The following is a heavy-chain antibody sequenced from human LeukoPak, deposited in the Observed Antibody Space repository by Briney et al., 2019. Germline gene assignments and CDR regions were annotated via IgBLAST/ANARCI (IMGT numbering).Heavy chain of an antibody. J-gene: IGHJ3*02. CDR3: TREKYYYDSSGYLDAFDI. D-gene: IGHD3-22*01. CDR2: IKQDGSEK. V-gene: IGHV3-7*01. Sequence: GGSLRLSCAASGFTFSSYWMSWVRQAPGKGLEWAANIKQDGSEKYYVDSVKGRFTISRDNAKNSLYLQMNSLRAEDTAVYYCTREKYYYDSSGYLDAFDIWGQGTMVTVSS. CDR1: GFTFSSYW.